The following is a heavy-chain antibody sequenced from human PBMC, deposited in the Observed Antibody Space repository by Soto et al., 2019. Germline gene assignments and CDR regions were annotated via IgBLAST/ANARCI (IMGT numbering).Heavy chain of an antibody. CDR3: ARYQGSGATITGFDY. Sequence: EVQLVESGGGLVKPGGSLRLSCAASGFTFSSYSMNWVRQAPGKGLEWVSSISSSSSYIYYADSVKGRFTISRDNSKNSLYLQMNSLTAEDTAVYYCARYQGSGATITGFDYWGQGTLVTVSS. CDR2: ISSSSSYI. CDR1: GFTFSSYS. J-gene: IGHJ4*02. V-gene: IGHV3-21*01. D-gene: IGHD5-12*01.